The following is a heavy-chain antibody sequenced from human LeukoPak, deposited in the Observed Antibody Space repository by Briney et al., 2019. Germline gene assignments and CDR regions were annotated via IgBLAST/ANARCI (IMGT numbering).Heavy chain of an antibody. D-gene: IGHD3-3*01. CDR1: GFTFDDYG. V-gene: IGHV3-48*03. CDR2: ISSGGTTI. Sequence: GGSLRLSCAASGFTFDDYGMSWVRQAPGKGLEWVSYISSGGTTIYYADAVKGRFIISRDNAKSSLFLQMNGLSAEDTAVYYCARALRNSYNFWSGSYTTNYYYYMDVWGKGTTVTVSS. CDR3: ARALRNSYNFWSGSYTTNYYYYMDV. J-gene: IGHJ6*03.